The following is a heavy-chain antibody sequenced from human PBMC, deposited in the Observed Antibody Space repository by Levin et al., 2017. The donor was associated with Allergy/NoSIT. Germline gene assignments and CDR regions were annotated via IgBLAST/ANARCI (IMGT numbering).Heavy chain of an antibody. J-gene: IGHJ4*02. Sequence: LSLTCAASGFTFRSYEMNWVRPAPGKGLEWVSYISSSGTIINYADSVKGRFTISRDNAKNSLYLQMNSLRGEDTAVYYCAKTAVSGTGGDYWGQGTLVTVSS. CDR3: AKTAVSGTGGDY. D-gene: IGHD6-19*01. CDR1: GFTFRSYE. CDR2: ISSSGTII. V-gene: IGHV3-48*03.